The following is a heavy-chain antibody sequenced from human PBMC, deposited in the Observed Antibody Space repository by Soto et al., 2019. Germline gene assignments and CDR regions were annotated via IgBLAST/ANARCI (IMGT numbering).Heavy chain of an antibody. CDR1: GGSFSGYY. CDR2: INHSGST. Sequence: SLTCAVYGGSFSGYYWSWIRQPPGKGLEWIGEINHSGSTNYNPSLKSRVTISVDTSKNQFSLKLSPVTAADTAVYYCARGLAAAALMRFDYWGQGTLVTVSS. J-gene: IGHJ4*02. CDR3: ARGLAAAALMRFDY. D-gene: IGHD6-13*01. V-gene: IGHV4-34*01.